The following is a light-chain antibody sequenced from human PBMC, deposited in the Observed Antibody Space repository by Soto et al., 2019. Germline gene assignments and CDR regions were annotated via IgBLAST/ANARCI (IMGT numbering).Light chain of an antibody. CDR1: QSVTIN. V-gene: IGKV3-15*01. CDR2: GAS. CDR3: QQYNNWPPLT. J-gene: IGKJ4*01. Sequence: EIVMTQSPATLSVSPGERATLSCRASQSVTINLAWYQQKPGQAPRLLIYGASTRATGIPARFSGSGSGTEFTLTISSLQSKDFAVYYCQQYNNWPPLTFGGGTKVEIK.